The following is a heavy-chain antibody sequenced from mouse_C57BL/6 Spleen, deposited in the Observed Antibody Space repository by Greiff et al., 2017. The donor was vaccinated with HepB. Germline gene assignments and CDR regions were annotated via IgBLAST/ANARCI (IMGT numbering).Heavy chain of an antibody. V-gene: IGHV1-72*01. CDR1: GYTFTSYG. Sequence: QVQLQQPGAEFVKPGASVKLSCKASGYTFTSYGMHWVKQRPGRGLEWIGRIDRNSGGTKYTERVKSKATLTVDKPSSTAYMQLSSLTSEDSAGYYCAKSYCSSSWFAYWGQGTLVTVSA. CDR2: IDRNSGGT. J-gene: IGHJ3*01. D-gene: IGHD1-1*01. CDR3: AKSYCSSSWFAY.